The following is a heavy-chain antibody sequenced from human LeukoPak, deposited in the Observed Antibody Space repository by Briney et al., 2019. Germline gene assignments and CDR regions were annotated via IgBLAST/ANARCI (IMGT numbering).Heavy chain of an antibody. CDR3: ATLPRTYGPLDY. J-gene: IGHJ4*02. V-gene: IGHV3-21*01. CDR1: GITFSSYT. CDR2: ISSSMTYI. Sequence: GGSLRLSCAASGITFSSYTMNWVRQAPGKGLEWVSSISSSMTYIYDADSVKGRFTISRDNSRDTLYMQMNSRRAEDTAVYYCATLPRTYGPLDYWGQGTLVTVSS. D-gene: IGHD1-7*01.